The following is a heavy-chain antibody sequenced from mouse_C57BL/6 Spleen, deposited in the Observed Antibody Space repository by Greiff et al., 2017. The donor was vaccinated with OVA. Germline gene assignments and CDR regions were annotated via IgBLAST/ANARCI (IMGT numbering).Heavy chain of an antibody. Sequence: QVQLQQPGAELLKPGASVKVSCKASGYTFTSYWMHWVKQRPGQGLEWLGRIHPSDSDTNYNQKFKGKATLTVDKSSSTAYMQLSSLTSEDSAVYYCAAPYYDYDEAYWGQGTLVTVSA. D-gene: IGHD2-4*01. J-gene: IGHJ3*01. CDR2: IHPSDSDT. CDR1: GYTFTSYW. V-gene: IGHV1-74*01. CDR3: AAPYYDYDEAY.